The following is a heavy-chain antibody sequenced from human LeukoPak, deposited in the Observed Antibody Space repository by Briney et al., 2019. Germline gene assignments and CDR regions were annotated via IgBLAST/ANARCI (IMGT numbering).Heavy chain of an antibody. CDR1: GGSISSYY. J-gene: IGHJ5*02. D-gene: IGHD6-13*01. Sequence: PSETLSLTCTVSGGSISSYYWSWIRQPPGKGLEWIGYIYYSGSTNYNPSLKSRVNISVDTSKNQFSLKLSSVTAADTAVYYCARTGVSEAGSNWFDPWGQGTLVTVSS. V-gene: IGHV4-59*01. CDR2: IYYSGST. CDR3: ARTGVSEAGSNWFDP.